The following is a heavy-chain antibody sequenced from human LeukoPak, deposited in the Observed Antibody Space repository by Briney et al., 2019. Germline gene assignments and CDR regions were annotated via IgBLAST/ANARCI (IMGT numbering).Heavy chain of an antibody. D-gene: IGHD4-17*01. J-gene: IGHJ4*02. CDR1: GGSISSGDYY. CDR3: ARRGTPVSDFDY. V-gene: IGHV4-30-4*01. CDR2: IYYSGTT. Sequence: SQTLSLTCTVSGGSISSGDYYWSWIRQSPGKGLEWIGNIYYSGTTYYNPSLKSRVTISVDTSKNQFSLRMSSVTAADTAVYYCARRGTPVSDFDYWGQGTLITVSS.